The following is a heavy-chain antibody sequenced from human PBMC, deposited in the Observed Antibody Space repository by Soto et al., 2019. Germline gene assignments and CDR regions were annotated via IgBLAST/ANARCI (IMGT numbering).Heavy chain of an antibody. CDR2: ISYDGSNK. CDR1: GFTFSSYG. CDR3: AKISGRITMVRGERDFDY. J-gene: IGHJ4*02. V-gene: IGHV3-30*18. Sequence: AGGSLRLSCAASGFTFSSYGMHWVRQAPGKGLEWVAVISYDGSNKYYADSVKGRFTISRDNSKNTLYLQMNSLRAEDTAVYYCAKISGRITMVRGERDFDYWGQGTLVTVSS. D-gene: IGHD3-10*01.